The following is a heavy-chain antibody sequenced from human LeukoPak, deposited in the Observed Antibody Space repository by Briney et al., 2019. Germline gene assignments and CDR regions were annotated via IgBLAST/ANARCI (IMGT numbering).Heavy chain of an antibody. J-gene: IGHJ6*04. Sequence: GGSLRLSCAASGFSFSSYEMNWVRQAPGKGLEWVSYISSSGSTIYYADSVKGRFTISRDNAKNSLYLQMNSLRAEDTAVYYCAELGITMIGGVWGKGTTVTISS. CDR3: AELGITMIGGV. CDR2: ISSSGSTI. V-gene: IGHV3-48*03. D-gene: IGHD3-10*02. CDR1: GFSFSSYE.